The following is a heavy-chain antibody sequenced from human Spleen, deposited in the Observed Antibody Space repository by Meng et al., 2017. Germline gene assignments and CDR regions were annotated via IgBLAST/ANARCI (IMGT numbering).Heavy chain of an antibody. J-gene: IGHJ4*02. CDR2: IYHSGST. CDR1: GGSISSSNW. D-gene: IGHD6-19*01. V-gene: IGHV4-4*02. CDR3: ARGPEAPYSSGWIFDY. Sequence: QVRAQESGPCLVTRSGTLSLTCAVSGGSISSSNWWSWVRQPPGKGLEWIGEIYHSGSTNYNPSLKSRVTISVDKSKNQFSLKLSSVIAADTAVYYCARGPEAPYSSGWIFDYWGQGTLVTVSS.